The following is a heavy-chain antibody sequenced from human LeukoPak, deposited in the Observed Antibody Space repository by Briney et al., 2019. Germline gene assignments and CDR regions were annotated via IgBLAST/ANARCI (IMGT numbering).Heavy chain of an antibody. D-gene: IGHD6-19*01. CDR3: ARSPSNIAVAGRDAFDI. CDR1: GGSISSSSYC. Sequence: SETLSLTCTVSGGSISSSSYCWGWIRRPPGKGLEWIGSIYYSGSTYYSPSLKSPVTISVDTSTDQFSLKMSSVTAADTAVYYCARSPSNIAVAGRDAFDIWGQGTMVTVSS. J-gene: IGHJ3*02. CDR2: IYYSGST. V-gene: IGHV4-39*01.